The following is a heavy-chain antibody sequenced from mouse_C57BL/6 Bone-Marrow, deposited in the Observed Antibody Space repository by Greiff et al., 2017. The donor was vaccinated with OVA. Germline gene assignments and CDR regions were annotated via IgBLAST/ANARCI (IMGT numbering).Heavy chain of an antibody. CDR1: GYTFTSYW. J-gene: IGHJ2*01. CDR3: ARFHPHYYGTLD. V-gene: IGHV1-72*01. D-gene: IGHD1-1*01. CDR2: IDPNSGGT. Sequence: QVQLKQPGAELVKPGASVKLSCKASGYTFTSYWMHWVKQRPGRGLEWIGRIDPNSGGTKYNEKFKSKATLTVDKPSSTAYMQLSSLTSEDSAVYYCARFHPHYYGTLDWGQGTTLTVSS.